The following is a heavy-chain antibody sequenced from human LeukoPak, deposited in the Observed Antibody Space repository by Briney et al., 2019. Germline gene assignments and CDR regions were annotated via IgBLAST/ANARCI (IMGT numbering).Heavy chain of an antibody. CDR3: ARSVVGYDNFDY. Sequence: PSETLSLTCTVSGGSISSYYWSWLRQPPEKGLECIGYIYYSGSTNYNPSLKSRVTISVDTSKNQFSLKLNSVTASDTAMYYCARSVVGYDNFDYWGQGTLVTVSS. D-gene: IGHD5-18*01. CDR2: IYYSGST. CDR1: GGSISSYY. J-gene: IGHJ4*02. V-gene: IGHV4-59*08.